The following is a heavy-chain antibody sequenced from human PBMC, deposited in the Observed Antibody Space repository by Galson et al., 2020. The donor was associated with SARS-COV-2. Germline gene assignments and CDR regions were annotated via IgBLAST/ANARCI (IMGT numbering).Heavy chain of an antibody. CDR2: IRSRANNYAT. J-gene: IGHJ4*02. D-gene: IGHD6-25*01. CDR3: TRFVEAANYFDY. Sequence: QASGKGLEWVGRIRSRANNYATAYAASVNDRFTISRDDSKNTAYLQMNSLKTEDTAVYYCTRFVEAANYFDYWGQGALVTVSS. V-gene: IGHV3-73*01.